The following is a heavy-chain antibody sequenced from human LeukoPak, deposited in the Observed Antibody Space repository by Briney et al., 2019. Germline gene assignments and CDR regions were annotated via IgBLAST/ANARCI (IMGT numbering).Heavy chain of an antibody. CDR1: GGSISTYY. CDR2: IYYTGST. J-gene: IGHJ4*02. V-gene: IGHV4-59*01. Sequence: PSETLSRTCTVSGGSISTYYWSWIRQPPGKGLEWIAYIYYTGSTTYNPSLRSRVTISIDTSRNQFSLNLNSVTAADTAVYYCARGRGDSRGTSFDYWGQGTLVTVSS. D-gene: IGHD3-22*01. CDR3: ARGRGDSRGTSFDY.